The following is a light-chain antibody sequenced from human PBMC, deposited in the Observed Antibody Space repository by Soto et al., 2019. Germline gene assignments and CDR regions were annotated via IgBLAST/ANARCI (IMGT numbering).Light chain of an antibody. Sequence: EIVMTQSPVTLSVSPGERATLSCRASQSVSSNLAWYQQKPGQAPRLLISGTSTRATGIPDRFSGSGSGTEFTLTISSLQSEDFAVYYCQQYNNWWTFGQGTKVEIK. CDR1: QSVSSN. J-gene: IGKJ1*01. V-gene: IGKV3-15*01. CDR2: GTS. CDR3: QQYNNWWT.